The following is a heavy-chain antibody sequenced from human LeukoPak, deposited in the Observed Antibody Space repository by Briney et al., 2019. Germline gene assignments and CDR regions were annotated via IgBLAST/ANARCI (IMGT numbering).Heavy chain of an antibody. CDR2: IYYSGST. D-gene: IGHD4-17*01. CDR3: ARHQHDYGDYVGSDY. V-gene: IGHV4-59*05. J-gene: IGHJ4*02. Sequence: KTSETLSLTCTVSGGSISSYYWSWIRQPPGKGLEWIGSIYYSGSTYYNPSLKSRVTISVDTSKNQFSLKLSSVTAADTAVYYCARHQHDYGDYVGSDYWGQGTLVTVSS. CDR1: GGSISSYY.